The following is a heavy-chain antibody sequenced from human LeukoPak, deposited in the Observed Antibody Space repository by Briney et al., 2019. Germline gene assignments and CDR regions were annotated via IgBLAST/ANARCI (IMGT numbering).Heavy chain of an antibody. V-gene: IGHV4-39*01. CDR2: IFYSGGT. CDR1: GGSISSSNYY. CDR3: ARQRADYGDYTH. D-gene: IGHD4-17*01. J-gene: IGHJ4*02. Sequence: PSETLSPTCTVSGGSISSSNYYWGWIRQPPGKGLEWIGSIFYSGGTYYNPSLKSRVTISVDTSKNQFSLKLNSVTAADTAVYYCARQRADYGDYTHWGQGTLVTVSS.